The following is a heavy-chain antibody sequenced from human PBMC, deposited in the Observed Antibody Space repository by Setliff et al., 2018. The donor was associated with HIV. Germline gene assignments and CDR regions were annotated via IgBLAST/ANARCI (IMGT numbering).Heavy chain of an antibody. CDR3: ARTSIRSGWGRNNWFDP. Sequence: PSETLSLTCNVSGGSISKHYYWGWIRQPPDKGLEWIGSFHYSGSTYYNPSLKSRVTISLDTSKNQFSLKLSSVTAADTAVYYCARTSIRSGWGRNNWFDPWGQGTLVTVSS. CDR1: GGSISKHYY. V-gene: IGHV4-39*07. J-gene: IGHJ5*02. D-gene: IGHD6-19*01. CDR2: FHYSGST.